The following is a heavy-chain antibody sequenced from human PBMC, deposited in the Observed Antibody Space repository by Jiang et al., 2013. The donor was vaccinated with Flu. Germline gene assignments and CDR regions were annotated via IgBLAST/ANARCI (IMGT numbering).Heavy chain of an antibody. V-gene: IGHV1-69*01. D-gene: IGHD3-10*01. Sequence: SGAEVKKPGSSVKVSCKASGGTFSSYAISWVRQAPGQGLEWMGGIIPIFGTANYAQKFQGRVTITADESTSTAYMELSSLRSEDTAVYYCARGPMVRGVIPPGNWFDPWGQGTLVTVSS. J-gene: IGHJ5*02. CDR2: IIPIFGTA. CDR3: ARGPMVRGVIPPGNWFDP. CDR1: GGTFSSYA.